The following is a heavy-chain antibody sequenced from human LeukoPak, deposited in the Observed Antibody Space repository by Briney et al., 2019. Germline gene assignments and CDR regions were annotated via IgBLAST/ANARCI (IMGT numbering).Heavy chain of an antibody. D-gene: IGHD5-24*01. Sequence: PGGSLRLSCAASGFIFSDYYMSWIRQAPGKGLEWVSYISSSGSTIYYADSVKGRFTISRDNAKNSLYLQMNSLRAEDTAVYYCVRVIKNTEMATRYWGQGTLVTVSS. CDR3: VRVIKNTEMATRY. CDR1: GFIFSDYY. J-gene: IGHJ4*02. CDR2: ISSSGSTI. V-gene: IGHV3-11*01.